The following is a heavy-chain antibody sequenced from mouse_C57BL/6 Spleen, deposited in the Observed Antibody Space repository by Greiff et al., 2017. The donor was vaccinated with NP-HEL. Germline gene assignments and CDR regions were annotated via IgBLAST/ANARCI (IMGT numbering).Heavy chain of an antibody. CDR3: ALFITTVVATQGAMDY. J-gene: IGHJ4*01. CDR1: GYTFTTYP. V-gene: IGHV1-47*01. D-gene: IGHD1-1*01. CDR2: FHPYNDDT. Sequence: QVQLQQSGAELVKPGASVKMSCKASGYTFTTYPIEWMKQNHGKSLEWIGNFHPYNDDTKYNEKFKGKATLTVEKSSSTVYLELSRLTSDDSAVYYCALFITTVVATQGAMDYWGQGTSVTVSS.